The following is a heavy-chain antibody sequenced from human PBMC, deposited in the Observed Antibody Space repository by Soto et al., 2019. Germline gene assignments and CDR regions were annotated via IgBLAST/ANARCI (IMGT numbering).Heavy chain of an antibody. Sequence: GASVKVSCKASGYTFTSYGISWVRQAPGQGLEWMGWISAYNGNTNYAQKLQGRVTMTTDTSTSTAYMELRSLRSDDTAVYYCARVGGYDLSVDWFDPWGQGTLVTVSS. CDR2: ISAYNGNT. V-gene: IGHV1-18*01. J-gene: IGHJ5*02. D-gene: IGHD5-12*01. CDR3: ARVGGYDLSVDWFDP. CDR1: GYTFTSYG.